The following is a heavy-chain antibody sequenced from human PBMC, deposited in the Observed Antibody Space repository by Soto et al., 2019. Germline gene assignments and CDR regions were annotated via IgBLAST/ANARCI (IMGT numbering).Heavy chain of an antibody. CDR2: IYQSGRT. Sequence: SETLSLTCAVSGGSINTFDFSWSWIRQPPGRGLEWIGSIYQSGRTYYIPSLKSRVTMSLEKSKNQFSLKINSVVAADTAIYYCAREMTIFGVAPGGGVDVWGQGTTVTVSS. V-gene: IGHV4-30-2*01. D-gene: IGHD3-3*01. CDR3: AREMTIFGVAPGGGVDV. CDR1: GGSINTFDFS. J-gene: IGHJ6*02.